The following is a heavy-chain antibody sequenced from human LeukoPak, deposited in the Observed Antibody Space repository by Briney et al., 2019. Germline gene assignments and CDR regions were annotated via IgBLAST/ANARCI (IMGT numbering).Heavy chain of an antibody. J-gene: IGHJ3*02. V-gene: IGHV3-66*01. CDR3: ARDYGDYANAFDI. CDR1: GFTVSSNY. CDR2: VYSGGNT. D-gene: IGHD4-17*01. Sequence: QPGGSLRLSCAASGFTVSSNYMSWVRQAPGKGLEWVSVVYSGGNTYYADSVKGRFTISRDNSKNTLYLQMNSLRAEDTAVYYCARDYGDYANAFDIWGQGTMVTVSS.